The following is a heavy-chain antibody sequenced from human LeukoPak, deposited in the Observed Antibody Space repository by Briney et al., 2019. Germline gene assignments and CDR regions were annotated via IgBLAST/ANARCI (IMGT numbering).Heavy chain of an antibody. CDR1: GYTFTSYD. V-gene: IGHV1-8*03. CDR3: AKELVVPAASAYYFDY. Sequence: ASVKVSCKASGYTFTSYDINWVRQATGQGLEWMGWMNPNSGNTGYAQKFQGRVTITRNTSISTAYMELSSLRSEDTAVYYCAKELVVPAASAYYFDYWGQGTLVTVSS. J-gene: IGHJ4*02. CDR2: MNPNSGNT. D-gene: IGHD2-2*01.